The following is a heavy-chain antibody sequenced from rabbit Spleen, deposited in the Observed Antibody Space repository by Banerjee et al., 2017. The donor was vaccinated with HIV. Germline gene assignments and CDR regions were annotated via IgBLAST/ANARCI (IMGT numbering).Heavy chain of an antibody. D-gene: IGHD5-1*01. CDR1: GFSFSSTYY. V-gene: IGHV1S45*01. CDR2: IYTGSSDIT. CDR3: ARADNNVNRAFNL. Sequence: QEQLVESGGGLVQPEGSLTLTCTASGFSFSSTYYMCWVRQAPGKGLEWIACIYTGSSDITWYASWAKGRFTISKTSSTTVTLQMTSLTAADTATYFCARADNNVNRAFNLWGPGTLVTVS. J-gene: IGHJ4*01.